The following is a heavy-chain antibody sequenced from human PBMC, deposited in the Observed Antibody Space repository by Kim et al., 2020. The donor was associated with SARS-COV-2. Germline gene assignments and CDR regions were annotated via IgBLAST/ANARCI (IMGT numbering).Heavy chain of an antibody. CDR2: IYYSGST. J-gene: IGHJ3*01. CDR1: GGSISSSSYY. V-gene: IGHV4-39*07. Sequence: SETLSLTCTVSGGSISSSSYYWGWIRQPPGKGLEWIGSIYYSGSTYYNPSLKSRVTISVDTSKNQFSLKLSSVTAADTAVYYCARDHSGYSSGWSHLDA. CDR3: ARDHSGYSSGWSHLDA. D-gene: IGHD6-19*01.